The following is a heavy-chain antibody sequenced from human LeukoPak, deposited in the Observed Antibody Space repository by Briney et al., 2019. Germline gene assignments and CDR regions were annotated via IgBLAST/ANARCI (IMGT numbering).Heavy chain of an antibody. V-gene: IGHV3-23*01. D-gene: IGHD2-21*01. CDR3: AREEHTGADAFDI. J-gene: IGHJ3*02. Sequence: GGSLRLSCAASGFTFTKYAMTWVRQAPGKGPEWVSGISGSGGSTYYAGSVRGRFTISRDNAKNTLFLQMNSLRAEDTAVYYCAREEHTGADAFDIWGQGTMVTVSS. CDR1: GFTFTKYA. CDR2: ISGSGGST.